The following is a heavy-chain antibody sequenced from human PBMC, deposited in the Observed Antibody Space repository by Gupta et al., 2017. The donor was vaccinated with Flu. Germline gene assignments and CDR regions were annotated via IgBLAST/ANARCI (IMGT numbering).Heavy chain of an antibody. CDR1: STYE. V-gene: IGHV3-48*03. J-gene: IGHJ5*02. D-gene: IGHD3-3*01. CDR3: EEGAYDFWCGDHHH. Sequence: STYERNWVRQAPGKGLEWISYIVSSGSTRDYADSVKGRFTISRDNAKNSMYMEKINMRAESKAVYYGEEGAYDFWCGDHHHWGQGTLVTVSS. CDR2: IVSSGSTR.